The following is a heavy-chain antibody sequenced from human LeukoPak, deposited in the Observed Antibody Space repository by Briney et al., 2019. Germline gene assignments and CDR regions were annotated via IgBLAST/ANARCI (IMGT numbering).Heavy chain of an antibody. J-gene: IGHJ4*02. V-gene: IGHV3-48*03. CDR1: GFSFSNYE. D-gene: IGHD3-10*01. CDR3: AREKHYYGSVVDY. Sequence: PGGSLRLSCAASGFSFSNYEMNWVRQAPGKGLEWISYISYTGSTTYQPDSVKGRFTISRDNAKNSLYLQMNSLRVEDTAVYYCAREKHYYGSVVDYWGQGTLVTVSS. CDR2: ISYTGSTT.